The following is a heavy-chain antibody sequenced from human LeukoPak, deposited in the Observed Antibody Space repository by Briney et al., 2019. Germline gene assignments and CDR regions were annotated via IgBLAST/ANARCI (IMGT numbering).Heavy chain of an antibody. CDR3: AREVVDTAMANFDY. J-gene: IGHJ4*02. CDR2: ISYDGSNK. V-gene: IGHV3-30*04. Sequence: GGSVRLSCAFCGFTFCSYAMHWVRQAPGKGLEWVAVISYDGSNKYYADSVKGRFTISRDNSKNTLYLQMNSLRAEDTAVYYCAREVVDTAMANFDYWGQGTLVTVSS. CDR1: GFTFCSYA. D-gene: IGHD5-18*01.